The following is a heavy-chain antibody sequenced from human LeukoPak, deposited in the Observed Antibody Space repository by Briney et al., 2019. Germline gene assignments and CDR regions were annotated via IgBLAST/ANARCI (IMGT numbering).Heavy chain of an antibody. V-gene: IGHV3-66*01. CDR1: GFTVSSNY. J-gene: IGHJ3*02. Sequence: GGSLRLPCAASGFTVSSNYMSWVRQAPGKGLEWVSIIYSGGSTFYADSVKGRFTISRDNSKNTLYLQMNSLRAEDTAVYYCARDSSSWTPEADDAFDIWGQGTMVTVSS. CDR2: IYSGGST. CDR3: ARDSSSWTPEADDAFDI. D-gene: IGHD6-13*01.